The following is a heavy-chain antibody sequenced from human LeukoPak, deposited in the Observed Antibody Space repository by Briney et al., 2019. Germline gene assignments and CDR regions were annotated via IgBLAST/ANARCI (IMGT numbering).Heavy chain of an antibody. CDR3: ARDSPYYDILTGYYYTDANFDY. D-gene: IGHD3-9*01. CDR2: ISAYNGNT. CDR1: GYTFTSYG. V-gene: IGHV1-18*01. Sequence: ASVKVSCKASGYTFTSYGISWVRQAPGQGLEWMGWISAYNGNTNYAQKLQGRVTMTTDTSTSTAYMELRSLRSDDTAVYYCARDSPYYDILTGYYYTDANFDYWGQGTLVTVSS. J-gene: IGHJ4*02.